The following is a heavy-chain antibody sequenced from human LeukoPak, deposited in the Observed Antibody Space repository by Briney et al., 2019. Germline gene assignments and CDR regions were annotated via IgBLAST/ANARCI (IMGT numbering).Heavy chain of an antibody. V-gene: IGHV1-69*13. J-gene: IGHJ5*02. Sequence: SAKVSCKASGGTFSSYAISWVRQAPGQGLEWMGGIIPIFGTANYAQKFQGRVTITADESTSTAYMELSSLRSEDTAVYYCARDLDSDGDNWFDPWGQGTLVTVSS. CDR2: IIPIFGTA. CDR3: ARDLDSDGDNWFDP. CDR1: GGTFSSYA. D-gene: IGHD3-9*01.